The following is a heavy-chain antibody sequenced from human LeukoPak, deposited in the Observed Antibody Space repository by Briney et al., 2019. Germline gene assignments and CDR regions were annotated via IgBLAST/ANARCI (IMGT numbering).Heavy chain of an antibody. J-gene: IGHJ4*02. CDR2: ISAYNGNT. Sequence: ASVKVSCKASGYTFTSYGISWVRQAPGQGLEWMGWISAYNGNTNYAQKLQGRVTMTTDTSTSTAYMELRSLRSDDTAVYYCARSYYGGSHQYYFDYWGQGTLVTVPS. D-gene: IGHD4-23*01. V-gene: IGHV1-18*01. CDR3: ARSYYGGSHQYYFDY. CDR1: GYTFTSYG.